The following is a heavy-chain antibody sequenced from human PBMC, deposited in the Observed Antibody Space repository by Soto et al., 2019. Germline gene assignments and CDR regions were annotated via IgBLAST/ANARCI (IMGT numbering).Heavy chain of an antibody. J-gene: IGHJ6*02. CDR1: GGTFSSYA. CDR3: ARVSGYSSSWYADYYYYGMDV. D-gene: IGHD6-13*01. V-gene: IGHV1-69*01. Sequence: QVQLVQSGAEVKKPGSSVKVSCKASGGTFSSYAISWVRQAPGQGLEWMGGIIPIFGTANYAQKFQGRVTITEDESTSTAYRELSSLRSEDTAVYYCARVSGYSSSWYADYYYYGMDVWGQGTTVTVSS. CDR2: IIPIFGTA.